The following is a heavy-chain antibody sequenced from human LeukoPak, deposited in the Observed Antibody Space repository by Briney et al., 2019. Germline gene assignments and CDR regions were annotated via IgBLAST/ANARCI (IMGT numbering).Heavy chain of an antibody. CDR1: GFTFRSYG. V-gene: IGHV3-33*01. CDR2: IWYDGNTK. CDR3: AGQETRAFDI. D-gene: IGHD5-24*01. Sequence: GSLRLSFAAAGFTFRSYGMHWVRQAPGQGLEWVAVIWYDGNTKHYADSVEGRFTISRDNSRNTLYLQMNSLGAEDTAVYYCAGQETRAFDIWGQGTVVTVSS. J-gene: IGHJ3*02.